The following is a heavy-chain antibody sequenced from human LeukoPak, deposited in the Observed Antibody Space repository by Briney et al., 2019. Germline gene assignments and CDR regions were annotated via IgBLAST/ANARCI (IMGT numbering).Heavy chain of an antibody. J-gene: IGHJ4*02. CDR3: ARGRGWVDH. D-gene: IGHD3-16*01. Sequence: QSGGSLRLSCAASGFTFTAYAMSWFRQTPEKGLEWVANIHDDGIVTHYVDSVKGRFTISRDNARNSVNLQWNSLRVEDTALYYCARGRGWVDHWGQGTLVTVSS. CDR1: GFTFTAYA. CDR2: IHDDGIVT. V-gene: IGHV3-7*01.